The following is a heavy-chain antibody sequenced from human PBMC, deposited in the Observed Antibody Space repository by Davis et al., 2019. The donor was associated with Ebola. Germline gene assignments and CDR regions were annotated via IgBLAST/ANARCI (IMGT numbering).Heavy chain of an antibody. CDR2: IFSGGTT. D-gene: IGHD6-6*01. CDR1: ESSFSSYS. CDR3: VRDALGSSSSEVAFDI. J-gene: IGHJ3*02. V-gene: IGHV3-66*02. Sequence: SEASESSFSSYSMSWVRQAPGKGLECVSVIFSGGTTKYADSVKGRFTISRDNSKNTLYLQMNSLRAEDTAVYYCVRDALGSSSSEVAFDIWGQGTKVTVSS.